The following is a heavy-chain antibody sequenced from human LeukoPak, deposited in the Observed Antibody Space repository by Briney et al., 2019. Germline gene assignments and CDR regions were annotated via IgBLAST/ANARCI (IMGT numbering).Heavy chain of an antibody. J-gene: IGHJ5*02. V-gene: IGHV1-18*01. CDR3: ATVACSSTSCSRFGP. D-gene: IGHD2-2*01. CDR2: ISAYNGNT. Sequence: ASVKVSCKASGYTFTSYGISWVRQAPGQGLEWMGWISAYNGNTNYAQKFQGRVTMTEDTSTDTAYMELSSLRSEDTAVYYCATVACSSTSCSRFGPWGQGTLVTVSS. CDR1: GYTFTSYG.